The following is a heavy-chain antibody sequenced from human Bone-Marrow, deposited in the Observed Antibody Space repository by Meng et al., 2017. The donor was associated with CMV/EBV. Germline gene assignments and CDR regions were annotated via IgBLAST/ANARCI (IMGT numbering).Heavy chain of an antibody. J-gene: IGHJ6*02. D-gene: IGHD2-2*01. V-gene: IGHV3-21*01. CDR1: GFTFSSYS. Sequence: GESLKISCAASGFTFSSYSMNWVRQAPGKGLEWVSSISSSSSYIYYADSVKGRFTISRDNAKNSLYLQMNSLRAEDTAVYYCAREGCSSTSCYWAYYYYGMDVWGQGTTVTVSS. CDR2: ISSSSSYI. CDR3: AREGCSSTSCYWAYYYYGMDV.